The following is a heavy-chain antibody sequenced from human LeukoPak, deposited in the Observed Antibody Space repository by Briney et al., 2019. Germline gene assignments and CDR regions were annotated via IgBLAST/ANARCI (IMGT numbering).Heavy chain of an antibody. CDR3: ARLYYGSGNHRLDY. V-gene: IGHV1-8*01. Sequence: GASVKVSCKASGYTFTSYDINWVRQAPGQGLEWMGWINPSSGNTGYAQKFQGRVTMTRNTSISTAYMELSSLSSEDTAEYCCARLYYGSGNHRLDYWGQGTLVTVSS. J-gene: IGHJ4*02. CDR1: GYTFTSYD. D-gene: IGHD3-10*01. CDR2: INPSSGNT.